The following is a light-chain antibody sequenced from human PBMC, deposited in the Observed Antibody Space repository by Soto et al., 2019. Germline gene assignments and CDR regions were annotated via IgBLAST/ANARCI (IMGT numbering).Light chain of an antibody. CDR3: QQYDTSHPMYT. CDR2: GVS. Sequence: EIVFTQSPLTLSLSPGDRATRSGRASLSVSNNYLAWYQQKPGQAHRLLIYGVSSRATGIPDRFSGSGSGTDFTLTISRLEPDDVAVYYCQQYDTSHPMYTFGQGTKVDI. J-gene: IGKJ2*01. V-gene: IGKV3-20*01. CDR1: LSVSNNY.